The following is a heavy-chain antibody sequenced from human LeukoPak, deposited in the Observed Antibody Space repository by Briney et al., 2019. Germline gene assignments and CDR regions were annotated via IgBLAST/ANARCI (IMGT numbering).Heavy chain of an antibody. V-gene: IGHV3-15*01. CDR3: TAYGYSSSGYPPGFDY. CDR1: GFTFSNAW. CDR2: IKSKNEGRTT. Sequence: GGSVTLSCAASGFTFSNAWMSWLRHAPGKGRVCVGRIKSKNEGRTTDYAAPVKGRFTISRDDSKNTLYLQMNSLKTEDTAVYYCTAYGYSSSGYPPGFDYWGQGTLVTVSS. D-gene: IGHD6-13*01. J-gene: IGHJ4*02.